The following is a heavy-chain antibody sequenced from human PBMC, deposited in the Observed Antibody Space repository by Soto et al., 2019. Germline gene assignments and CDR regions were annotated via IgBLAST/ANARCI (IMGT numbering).Heavy chain of an antibody. Sequence: ASVKVSCKASGYTFTSYGISWVRQAPGQGLEWMGWIRAYNGNTNYAQKLQGRVTINPDTSNNQFSLQLTSVTPEDTAVYYCARDSGGPDDYWGQGTLVTSPQ. CDR3: ARDSGGPDDY. D-gene: IGHD2-8*02. CDR1: GYTFTSYG. CDR2: IRAYNGNT. J-gene: IGHJ4*02. V-gene: IGHV1-18*01.